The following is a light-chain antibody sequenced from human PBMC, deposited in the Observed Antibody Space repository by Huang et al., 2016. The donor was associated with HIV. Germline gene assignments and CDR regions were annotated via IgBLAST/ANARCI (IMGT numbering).Light chain of an antibody. Sequence: DIVMTQSPDSLAVSLGERATIYCKSSQSILFTSNNKNYLAWYQQRPGQPPRLLMHWASTRESGVPDRFSGSGSGTDFTLTISSLQAEDVAVYFCQQYYTTPFTFGPGTKVDIK. CDR2: WAS. V-gene: IGKV4-1*01. J-gene: IGKJ3*01. CDR3: QQYYTTPFT. CDR1: QSILFTSNNKNY.